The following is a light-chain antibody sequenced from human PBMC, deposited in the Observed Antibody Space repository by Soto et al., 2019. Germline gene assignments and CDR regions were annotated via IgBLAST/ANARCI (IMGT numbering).Light chain of an antibody. CDR3: QSYDSSLSGAV. J-gene: IGLJ7*01. Sequence: QAVVTQPPSVSGAPGQRVTISCPGSSSNIGAGYDVHWYQQLPGTAPKLLIYGNSNRPSGVPDRFSGSKSGTSASLAITGLQAEDEADYYCQSYDSSLSGAVFGGGTQLTVL. CDR1: SSNIGAGYD. CDR2: GNS. V-gene: IGLV1-40*01.